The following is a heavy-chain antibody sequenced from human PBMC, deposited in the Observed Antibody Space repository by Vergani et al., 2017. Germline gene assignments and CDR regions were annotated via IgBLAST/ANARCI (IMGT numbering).Heavy chain of an antibody. CDR2: MYHNGNT. Sequence: QVQLQESGPRLVKTSETLSLTCTVSGSSFSNYYWSWIRQRPGKGLEWIGYMYHNGNTNKNPSLQSRITMSVDTSKNQFSLKLSSVTAADTAVYYCARDKDYNYYVSGSPNWFDPWCQGTLVTVAS. J-gene: IGHJ5*02. D-gene: IGHD3-10*01. CDR3: ARDKDYNYYVSGSPNWFDP. V-gene: IGHV4-59*01. CDR1: GSSFSNYY.